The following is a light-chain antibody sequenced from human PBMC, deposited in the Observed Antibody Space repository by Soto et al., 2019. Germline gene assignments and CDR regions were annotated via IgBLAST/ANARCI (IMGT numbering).Light chain of an antibody. V-gene: IGKV4-1*01. Sequence: DFVMTQAPDSLAVSLGERATINCKSSQSVLYNSNNKNHLGWFQQKPGHPPKLLIYGASFRPSGVPDRFSGSGSGTDFTLTISSLQAEDVAVYYCQQYNNWHPDTFGQGTKLEIK. CDR3: QQYNNWHPDT. J-gene: IGKJ2*01. CDR2: GAS. CDR1: QSVLYNSNNKNH.